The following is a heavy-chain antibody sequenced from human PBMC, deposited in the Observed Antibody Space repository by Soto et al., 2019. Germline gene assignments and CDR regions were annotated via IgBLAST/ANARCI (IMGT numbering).Heavy chain of an antibody. CDR1: GVTFITYA. Sequence: GGSLRLSCAASGVTFITYAMNWVRQAPGKRLEWRLTMSNTGGGTIYAESLEGRVTIFTDNSNNTVSLLKQSLRAADAAVYFFSMGRWKTRGSHYWFDLWGQGTLVTVSS. V-gene: IGHV3-23*01. J-gene: IGHJ5*02. D-gene: IGHD1-1*01. CDR3: SMGRWKTRGSHYWFDL. CDR2: MSNTGGGT.